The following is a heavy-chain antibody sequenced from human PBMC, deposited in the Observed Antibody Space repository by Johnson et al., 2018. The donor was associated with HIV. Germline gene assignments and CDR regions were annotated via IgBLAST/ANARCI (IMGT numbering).Heavy chain of an antibody. D-gene: IGHD6-13*01. CDR1: GFTFSNSA. J-gene: IGHJ3*01. CDR3: ARSSTWQLVPGFDL. V-gene: IGHV3-30-3*01. Sequence: QVQLVESGGGVVQPGRALRLSCAASGFTFSNSAMHWVRQAPGKGLEWVAVISYDGDNVYYADSVKGRFTISRDNSKNTLYLQMNSLRAEDTAVYYCARSSTWQLVPGFDLWGRGTMVTVSS. CDR2: ISYDGDNV.